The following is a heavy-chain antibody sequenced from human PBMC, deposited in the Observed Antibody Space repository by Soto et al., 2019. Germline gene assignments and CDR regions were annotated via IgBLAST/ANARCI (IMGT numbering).Heavy chain of an antibody. CDR3: ARGQGVPINVPADDFWRLGRYYYMDV. CDR1: GFTFSTYS. J-gene: IGHJ6*03. CDR2: ISGGSGTK. Sequence: GGSLRLSCAASGFTFSTYSMKWVRLAPGKGLEWVSYISGGSGTKYYADSVKGRFTISRDNAKNSLKLNSMTAADTAVYFCARGQGVPINVPADDFWRLGRYYYMDVWGKGTPVTVSS. V-gene: IGHV3-48*01. D-gene: IGHD3-3*01.